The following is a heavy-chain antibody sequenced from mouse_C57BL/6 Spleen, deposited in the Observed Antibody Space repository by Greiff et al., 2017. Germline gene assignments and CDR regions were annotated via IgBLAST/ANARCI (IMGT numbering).Heavy chain of an antibody. CDR2: ISYSGST. Sequence: EVKLMESGPGMVKPSQSLSLTCTVTGYSITSGYDWHWIRHFPGNKLEWMGYISYSGSTNYNPSLKSRISITHDTSKNHFFLKLNSVTTEDTATYYCAREDYYGSGQFAYWGQGTLVTVSA. J-gene: IGHJ3*01. V-gene: IGHV3-1*01. D-gene: IGHD1-1*01. CDR1: GYSITSGYD. CDR3: AREDYYGSGQFAY.